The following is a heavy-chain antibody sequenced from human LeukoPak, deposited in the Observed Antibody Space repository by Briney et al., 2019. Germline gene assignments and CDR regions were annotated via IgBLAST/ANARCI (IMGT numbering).Heavy chain of an antibody. D-gene: IGHD3-10*01. Sequence: SETLSLTCTVSGGSISSSSYYWGWIRQPPGKGLEWIGSIYYSGSTYYNPSLKSRVTISVDTSKNQFSLKLSSVTAADTAVYYCASSASFRWFGSQGWFDPWGQGTLVTVSS. CDR3: ASSASFRWFGSQGWFDP. CDR1: GGSISSSSYY. CDR2: IYYSGST. J-gene: IGHJ5*02. V-gene: IGHV4-39*07.